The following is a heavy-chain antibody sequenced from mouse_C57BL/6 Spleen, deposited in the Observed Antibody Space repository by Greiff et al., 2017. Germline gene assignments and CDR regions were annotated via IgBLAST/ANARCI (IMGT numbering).Heavy chain of an antibody. D-gene: IGHD2-1*01. J-gene: IGHJ4*01. Sequence: VQLQQSGAELVRPGASVTLSCKASGYTFTDYEMHWVKQTPVHGLEWIGAIDPETGGTAYNQKFKGKAILTADKSSSTAYMELRSLTSEDSAGYYCTRWVTGMGDWGQGASVTVSS. CDR2: IDPETGGT. CDR1: GYTFTDYE. CDR3: TRWVTGMGD. V-gene: IGHV1-15*01.